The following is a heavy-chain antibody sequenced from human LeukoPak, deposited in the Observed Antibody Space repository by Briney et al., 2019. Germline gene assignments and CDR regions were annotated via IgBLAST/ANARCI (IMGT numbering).Heavy chain of an antibody. CDR3: ARARGRYAYYFDY. CDR1: GGSFSGYY. V-gene: IGHV4-34*01. J-gene: IGHJ4*02. Sequence: SETLSLTCAVYGGSFSGYYRSWIRQPPGKGLEWIGEINHSGSTNYNPSLKSRVTISVDTSKNQFFLKLSSVTAADTAVYYCARARGRYAYYFDYWGQGTLVTVSS. CDR2: INHSGST. D-gene: IGHD3-16*01.